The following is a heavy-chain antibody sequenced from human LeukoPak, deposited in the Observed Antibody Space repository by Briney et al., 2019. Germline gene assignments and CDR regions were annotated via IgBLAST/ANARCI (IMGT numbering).Heavy chain of an antibody. CDR3: ARGGGYLSAFDI. V-gene: IGHV3-53*01. CDR1: GFPVTNNY. J-gene: IGHJ3*02. Sequence: PGGSLSLSCAASGFPVTNNYMSWVRQAPGKGLEWVSIIYSGGSIFYADSVKGRFTISRDNSKNTLYLQMNSLRAEDTAVYYCARGGGYLSAFDIWGQGTMVTVSS. CDR2: IYSGGSI. D-gene: IGHD3-10*01.